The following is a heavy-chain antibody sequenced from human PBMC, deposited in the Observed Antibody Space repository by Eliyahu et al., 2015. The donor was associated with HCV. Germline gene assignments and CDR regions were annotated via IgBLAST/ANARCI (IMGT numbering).Heavy chain of an antibody. D-gene: IGHD2-2*02. CDR3: ARGKYCSTTKCYMIDY. Sequence: QVQLQQWGAGLLKPSETLSLTCGVYGGSFSGYYWTWIRQSPGKGLEWIGEINHTGSTNYNSSLKSRVTISVDTSKNQFSLNLSSVTAADTAVFYCARGKYCSTTKCYMIDYWGQGTLVTVSS. CDR2: INHTGST. CDR1: GGSFSGYY. V-gene: IGHV4-34*01. J-gene: IGHJ4*02.